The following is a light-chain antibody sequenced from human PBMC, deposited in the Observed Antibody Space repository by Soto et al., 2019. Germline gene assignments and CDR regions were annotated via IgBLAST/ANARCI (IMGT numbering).Light chain of an antibody. CDR3: SSSAGSNNPDV. Sequence: ALSRTPSASGSPGQSVTISCPRTSRDVGGYNYASWYQQRPGKAPKLMIYEVSKRPSGVPDRFSGAKSGNTASLTVSGLQAENGADYYCSSSAGSNNPDVFGTGTTVTVL. V-gene: IGLV2-8*01. CDR2: EVS. J-gene: IGLJ1*01. CDR1: SRDVGGYNY.